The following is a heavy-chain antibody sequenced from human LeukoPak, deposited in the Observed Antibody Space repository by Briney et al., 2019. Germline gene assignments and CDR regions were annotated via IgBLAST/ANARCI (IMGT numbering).Heavy chain of an antibody. Sequence: PGGFLRLSCAASGFTFSAYWMTWVRQAPGKGLEWVSSISDSGGSTYYADSVKGWFTISRDNSKNTLYLQMNSLRAEDTAVYYCAKRNYYFDYWGQGTLVTVSS. CDR2: ISDSGGST. V-gene: IGHV3-23*01. D-gene: IGHD1-14*01. CDR1: GFTFSAYW. J-gene: IGHJ4*02. CDR3: AKRNYYFDY.